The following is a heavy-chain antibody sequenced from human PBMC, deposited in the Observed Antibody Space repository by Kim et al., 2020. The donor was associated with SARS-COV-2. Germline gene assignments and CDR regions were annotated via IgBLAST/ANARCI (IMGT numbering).Heavy chain of an antibody. V-gene: IGHV1-18*01. Sequence: ASVKVSCKASGYTFTSYGISWVRQAPGQGLEWMGWISAYNGNTNYAQKLQGRVTMTTDTSTSTAYMELRSLRSDDTAVYYCARDVGAAGLPLDHDAFDIWGQGTMVTVSS. J-gene: IGHJ3*02. CDR3: ARDVGAAGLPLDHDAFDI. CDR1: GYTFTSYG. CDR2: ISAYNGNT. D-gene: IGHD6-13*01.